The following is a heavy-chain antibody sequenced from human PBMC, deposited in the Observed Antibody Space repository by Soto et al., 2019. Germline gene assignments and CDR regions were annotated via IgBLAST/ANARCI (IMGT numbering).Heavy chain of an antibody. D-gene: IGHD6-19*01. Sequence: GASVKVSCKASGYTFTSYYMHWVRQAPGQGLEWMGIINPSDGDTSYSQKFQGSVTMTRETSTGTVYMELSRLRSEDTAVYYCARGPYPVTMTVAGYENYFDHWGQGTLVTVSS. CDR1: GYTFTSYY. CDR2: INPSDGDT. CDR3: ARGPYPVTMTVAGYENYFDH. V-gene: IGHV1-46*01. J-gene: IGHJ4*02.